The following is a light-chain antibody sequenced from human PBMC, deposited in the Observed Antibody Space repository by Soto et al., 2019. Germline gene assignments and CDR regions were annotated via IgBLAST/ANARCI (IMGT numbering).Light chain of an antibody. V-gene: IGLV1-40*01. CDR2: GNS. CDR1: SSDIGAGYD. CDR3: QSYDTSLSGSV. Sequence: QSVLTQPPSVSGAPGQRVTISCTGSSSDIGAGYDVHWYQQLPGTTPKLLIYGNSNRPSGVPDRFSGSKSGTSASLAITGLQAEDEADYYCQSYDTSLSGSVFGGATNFTVL. J-gene: IGLJ2*01.